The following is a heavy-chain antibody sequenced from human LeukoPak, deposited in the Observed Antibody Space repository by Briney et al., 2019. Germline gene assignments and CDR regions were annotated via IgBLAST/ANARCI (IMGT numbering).Heavy chain of an antibody. Sequence: GGSLRLSCAASGFTFSSYAMSWVRQAPGKGLEWVSAISGSGGSTYYADSEKGRFTISRDNSKNTLYLQMNSLRAEDTAVYYCAKGLVVVPAAYDYWGQGTLVTVSS. J-gene: IGHJ4*02. CDR2: ISGSGGST. CDR3: AKGLVVVPAAYDY. CDR1: GFTFSSYA. V-gene: IGHV3-23*01. D-gene: IGHD2-2*01.